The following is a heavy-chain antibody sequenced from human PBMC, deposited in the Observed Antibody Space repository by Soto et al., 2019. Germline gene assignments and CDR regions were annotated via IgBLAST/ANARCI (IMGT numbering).Heavy chain of an antibody. V-gene: IGHV4-34*01. CDR1: GGSFSGYY. J-gene: IGHJ6*02. CDR2: INHSGRT. D-gene: IGHD3-10*01. CDR3: AIGRTLGSMVRGVIRGYYGMDV. Sequence: QVQLQQWGAGLLKPSETLSLTCAVYGGSFSGYYWSWIRQPPGKGLEWIGEINHSGRTNYNPSLKSRVTISVDTSKNQFCLKLSSVTAADTAVYYCAIGRTLGSMVRGVIRGYYGMDVWGQGTTVTVSS.